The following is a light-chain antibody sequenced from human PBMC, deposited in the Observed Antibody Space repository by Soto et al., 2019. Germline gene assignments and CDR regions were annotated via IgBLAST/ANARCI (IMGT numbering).Light chain of an antibody. V-gene: IGLV2-23*01. J-gene: IGLJ2*01. CDR2: EGS. CDR1: SSDVGSYNL. CDR3: CSYAGSSTYVV. Sequence: ALTQPASVSGSPGQSITISCTGTSSDVGSYNLVSWYQQHPGKAPKLMIYEGSKRPSGVSNRFSGSKSGNTASLTISGLQAEDEADYYCCSYAGSSTYVVFGGGTKLTVL.